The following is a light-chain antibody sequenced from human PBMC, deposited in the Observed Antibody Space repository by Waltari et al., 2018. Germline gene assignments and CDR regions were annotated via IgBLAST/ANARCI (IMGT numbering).Light chain of an antibody. CDR3: QQYHDYWT. J-gene: IGKJ1*01. Sequence: DIQMTQSPSTLSASTGDRVTIPCRASESINSWLAWYQQRPGEAPKLLIYKASALESGVPSRFSASGSGTEFTLTISSLQPDDFATYYCQQYHDYWTFGQGTKVEIK. CDR2: KAS. CDR1: ESINSW. V-gene: IGKV1-5*03.